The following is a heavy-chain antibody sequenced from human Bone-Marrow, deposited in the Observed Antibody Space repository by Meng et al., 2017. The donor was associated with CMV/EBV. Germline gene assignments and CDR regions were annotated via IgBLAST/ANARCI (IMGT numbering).Heavy chain of an antibody. CDR3: AREVTGCSSTSRYYITGMDV. J-gene: IGHJ6*02. D-gene: IGHD2-2*01. V-gene: IGHV1-2*02. CDR1: GYTFTGYY. CDR2: INPNSGGT. Sequence: ASVKVSCKASGYTFTGYYMHWVRQAPGQGLEWMGWINPNSGGTNYAQKFQGRVTMTRDTSISTAYMELSRLRSDDTAVYYCAREVTGCSSTSRYYITGMDVWGQGTTVTVSS.